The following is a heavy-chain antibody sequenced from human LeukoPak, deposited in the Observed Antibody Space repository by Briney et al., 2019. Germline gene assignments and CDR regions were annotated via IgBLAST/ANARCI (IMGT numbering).Heavy chain of an antibody. CDR2: INAGNGNT. Sequence: ASVKVSCKASGYTFTSYAMHWVRQAPGQRLEWMGWINAGNGNTKCSQKFQGRVTITRDTSASTAYMELSSLRSGDTAVYYCARGRGGSGSYYRFWGQGTLVTVSS. CDR3: ARGRGGSGSYYRF. CDR1: GYTFTSYA. J-gene: IGHJ4*02. V-gene: IGHV1-3*01. D-gene: IGHD3-10*01.